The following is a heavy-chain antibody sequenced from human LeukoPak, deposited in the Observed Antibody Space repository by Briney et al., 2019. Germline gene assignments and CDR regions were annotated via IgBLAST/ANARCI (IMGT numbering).Heavy chain of an antibody. CDR2: INPNSGGT. V-gene: IGHV1-2*02. D-gene: IGHD2-2*01. J-gene: IGHJ4*02. Sequence: ASVKVSRKASGYTFTGYYMHWVRQAPGQGLEWMGWINPNSGGTNYAQKFQGRVTMTRDTSISTAYMELSRLRSDDTAVYYCARDLSGYCSSTSCYAFADFDYWGQGTLVTVSS. CDR3: ARDLSGYCSSTSCYAFADFDY. CDR1: GYTFTGYY.